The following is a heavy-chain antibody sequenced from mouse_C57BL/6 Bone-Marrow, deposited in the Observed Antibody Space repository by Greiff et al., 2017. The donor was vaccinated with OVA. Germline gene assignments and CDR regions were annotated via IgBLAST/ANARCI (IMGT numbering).Heavy chain of an antibody. D-gene: IGHD2-14*01. CDR2: IYPGDGAT. CDR3: AREVLRD. CDR1: GYAFSSSW. Sequence: VQRVESGPELVKPGASVKISCKASGYAFSSSWMNWVKQRPGKGLEWIGRIYPGDGATNYTGKFKGQATLTVDTSSSTAYMQRSSLTSEDSAVYYSAREVLRDWGQGTLVTVSA. V-gene: IGHV1-82*01. J-gene: IGHJ3*01.